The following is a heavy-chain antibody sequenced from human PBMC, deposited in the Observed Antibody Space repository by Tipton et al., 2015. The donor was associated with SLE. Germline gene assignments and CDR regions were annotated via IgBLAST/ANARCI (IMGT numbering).Heavy chain of an antibody. V-gene: IGHV4-59*08. D-gene: IGHD6-13*01. CDR3: ARGGMY. Sequence: TLSLTCTVSGGSISSHYWSWIRRPPGKALEWIAYINYSGSTNYNPSLKSRVTMSVDTSKNHFSLKLISVTAADTAVYYCARGGMYWGQGTLVTVSS. CDR2: INYSGST. CDR1: GGSISSHY. J-gene: IGHJ4*02.